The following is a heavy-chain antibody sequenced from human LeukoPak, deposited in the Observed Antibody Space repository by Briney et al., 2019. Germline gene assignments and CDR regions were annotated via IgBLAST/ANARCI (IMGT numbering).Heavy chain of an antibody. V-gene: IGHV1-18*04. D-gene: IGHD3-9*01. CDR3: AREYVDWLLSEANGMDV. J-gene: IGHJ6*02. Sequence: ASVKVSCKASGYTFNGFYLHWVRQAPGQGLEWMGWISAYNGNTNYAQKLQGRVTMTTDTSMSTAYMELRSLRSDDTAVYYCAREYVDWLLSEANGMDVWGQGTTVTVSS. CDR1: GYTFNGFY. CDR2: ISAYNGNT.